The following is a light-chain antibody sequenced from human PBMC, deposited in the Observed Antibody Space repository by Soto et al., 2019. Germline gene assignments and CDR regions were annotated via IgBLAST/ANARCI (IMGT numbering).Light chain of an antibody. CDR2: GAS. Sequence: EIVLTQSPGTLSLSPGERATLSCRASQSVSRSYLAWYQQKPGQAPRLLIHGASSRATGIPDRFSGSGSGTDFTLTISRLEPEDFAVYYCQQYGSSIFTFGPGTKVDIK. CDR1: QSVSRSY. V-gene: IGKV3-20*01. J-gene: IGKJ3*01. CDR3: QQYGSSIFT.